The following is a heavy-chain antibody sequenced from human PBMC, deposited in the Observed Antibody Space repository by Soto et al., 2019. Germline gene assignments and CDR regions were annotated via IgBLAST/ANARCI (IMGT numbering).Heavy chain of an antibody. J-gene: IGHJ4*02. CDR2: IYYSGST. CDR3: ARAVADPYFDY. CDR1: GGSISSSNYY. D-gene: IGHD6-19*01. V-gene: IGHV4-39*01. Sequence: SETLSLTCTVSGGSISSSNYYRGWIRQPPGKGLEWIGSIYYSGSTYYNPSLKSRVTISVDTSKNQFSLKLSSVTAADTAVYYCARAVADPYFDYWGQGTLVTVSS.